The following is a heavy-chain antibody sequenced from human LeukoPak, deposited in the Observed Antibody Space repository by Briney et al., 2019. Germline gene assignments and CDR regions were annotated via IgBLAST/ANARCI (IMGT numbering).Heavy chain of an antibody. D-gene: IGHD3-22*01. CDR1: GGSVSSPAYF. CDR3: ARGRSYYYDSSGYYYFDAFDI. Sequence: PSETLSLTCTVSGGSVSSPAYFWSWNRQPPGKGLEWIATINYSGSIYYNPSLKSRVTISLDTSENQFSLKLSSVTAADTAVYYCARGRSYYYDSSGYYYFDAFDIWGQGTMVTVSS. V-gene: IGHV4-39*01. CDR2: INYSGSI. J-gene: IGHJ3*02.